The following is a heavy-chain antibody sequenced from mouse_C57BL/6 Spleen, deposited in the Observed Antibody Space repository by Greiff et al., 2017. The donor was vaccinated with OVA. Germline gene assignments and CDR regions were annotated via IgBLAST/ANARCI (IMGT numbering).Heavy chain of an antibody. CDR3: ARGEDKEYYDMDY. J-gene: IGHJ4*01. Sequence: EVQLQESVAELVRPGASVKLSCTASGFNIKNTYMHWVKQRPEQGLEWIGGIDPANGNTKYAPKFQGKATLTADTSSSTAYLQLSSLTSEDSAICCGARGEDKEYYDMDYWGKGTTVTASS. V-gene: IGHV14-3*01. CDR1: GFNIKNTY. CDR2: IDPANGNT.